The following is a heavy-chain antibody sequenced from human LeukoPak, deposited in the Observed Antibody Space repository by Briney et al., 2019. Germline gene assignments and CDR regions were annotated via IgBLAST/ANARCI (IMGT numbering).Heavy chain of an antibody. CDR3: AELGITMIGGV. CDR1: GFTFSNYW. V-gene: IGHV3-7*01. Sequence: GGSLRLSCAASGFTFSNYWMSWVRQAPGKGLEWVANMKQDGSEKYYVDSVKGRITISRDNAKNSLFLQMNSLRAEDTAVYYCAELGITMIGGVWGKGTTVTISS. CDR2: MKQDGSEK. J-gene: IGHJ6*04. D-gene: IGHD3-10*02.